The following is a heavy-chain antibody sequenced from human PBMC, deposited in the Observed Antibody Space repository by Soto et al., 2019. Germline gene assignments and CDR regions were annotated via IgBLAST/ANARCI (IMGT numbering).Heavy chain of an antibody. D-gene: IGHD6-19*01. CDR1: GFTISSYW. Sequence: EVQLVESGGGLVQPGESLRLSCVVSGFTISSYWMHWVHQAPGKGLVWVSRINGDGSSTNYADSVKGRFTISRDNAKNTVYLQMNTLRAEDTAVYYCAIAVAGPTAIAYWGQGNQVTVSS. CDR2: INGDGSST. J-gene: IGHJ4*02. V-gene: IGHV3-74*01. CDR3: AIAVAGPTAIAY.